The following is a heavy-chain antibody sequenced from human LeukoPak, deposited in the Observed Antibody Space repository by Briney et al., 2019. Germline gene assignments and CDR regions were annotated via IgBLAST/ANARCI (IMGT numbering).Heavy chain of an antibody. Sequence: ASVKVSCKASGYTFTSYYMHWVRQAPGQGLEWIGIINPSGGSTSYAQKFQGRVTMTRDTSTSTVYMELSSLRSEDTAVYYCATYCSSTSCASPFDYWGQGTLVTVSS. V-gene: IGHV1-46*01. CDR3: ATYCSSTSCASPFDY. J-gene: IGHJ4*02. CDR2: INPSGGST. CDR1: GYTFTSYY. D-gene: IGHD2-2*01.